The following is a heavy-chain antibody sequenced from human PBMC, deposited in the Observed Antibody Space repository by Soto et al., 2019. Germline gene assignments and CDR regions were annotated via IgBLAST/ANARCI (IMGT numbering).Heavy chain of an antibody. D-gene: IGHD1-20*01. CDR1: GFTLRNYA. CDR3: AKAKNDYNWDNRPPFDY. J-gene: IGHJ4*02. CDR2: ISANDVGT. V-gene: IGHV3-23*01. Sequence: EVQLLESGGGVVQPGGSLRLSCEASGFTLRNYAMTWIRQAPGKGLEWVSPISANDVGTYYAESVKTRFTISTDQSRNTVYLQMDSLRADDTAIYYCAKAKNDYNWDNRPPFDYWGQGTLVTVSS.